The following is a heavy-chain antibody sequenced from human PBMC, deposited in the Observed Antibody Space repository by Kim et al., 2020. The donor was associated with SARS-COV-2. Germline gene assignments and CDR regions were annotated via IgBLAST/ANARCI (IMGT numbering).Heavy chain of an antibody. CDR3: ANEGGITVVRGVNNNWFDP. CDR1: GFTFSSYA. Sequence: GGSLRLSCAASGFTFSSYAMSWVRQAPGKGLEWVSAISGSGGSTYYADSVKGRFTISRDNSKNTLYLQMNSLRAEDTAVYYCANEGGITVVRGVNNNWFDPWGQGTLVTVSS. CDR2: ISGSGGST. D-gene: IGHD3-10*01. J-gene: IGHJ5*02. V-gene: IGHV3-23*01.